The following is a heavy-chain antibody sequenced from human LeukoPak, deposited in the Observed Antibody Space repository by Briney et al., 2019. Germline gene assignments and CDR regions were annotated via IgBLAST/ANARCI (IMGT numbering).Heavy chain of an antibody. V-gene: IGHV3-7*01. D-gene: IGHD3-9*01. J-gene: IGHJ4*02. CDR3: AKDQALRYFDWLLFSAFDY. Sequence: GGSLRLSCAASGFTFSSYWMCWVRQAPGKGLEWVAIIKQDGSDKYYVDSVEGRFIISRDNAKNSLYLQMNSLRAEDTAVYYCAKDQALRYFDWLLFSAFDYWGQGTLVTVSS. CDR2: IKQDGSDK. CDR1: GFTFSSYW.